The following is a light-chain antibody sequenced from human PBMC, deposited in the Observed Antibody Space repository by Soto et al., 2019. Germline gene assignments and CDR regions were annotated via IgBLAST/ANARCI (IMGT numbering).Light chain of an antibody. CDR1: PGISTY. J-gene: IGKJ1*01. CDR2: YAS. Sequence: DIQMTQSPSSLSASVGDRVTITCRASPGISTYLAWYQQKPGKVPKVLIYYASTLQSGVPSRFRGSGSGTDFTLTISSLQPEDVATYYCQKYDSAPETFGQGTKVDIK. V-gene: IGKV1-27*01. CDR3: QKYDSAPET.